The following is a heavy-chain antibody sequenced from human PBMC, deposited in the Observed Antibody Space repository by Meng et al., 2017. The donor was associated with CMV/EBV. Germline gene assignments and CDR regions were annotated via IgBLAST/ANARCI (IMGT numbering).Heavy chain of an antibody. CDR2: VSGSGGST. J-gene: IGHJ4*02. Sequence: GESLKISCAASGFTFSSYAMSWVRPAPGKGLEWVSAVSGSGGSTYYADSVKGRFTISRDNSKNTLYLLMNSLRAEDTAVYYCAKDLRLESPSDFWSGYFGWGQGTLVTVSS. CDR1: GFTFSSYA. D-gene: IGHD3-3*01. V-gene: IGHV3-23*01. CDR3: AKDLRLESPSDFWSGYFG.